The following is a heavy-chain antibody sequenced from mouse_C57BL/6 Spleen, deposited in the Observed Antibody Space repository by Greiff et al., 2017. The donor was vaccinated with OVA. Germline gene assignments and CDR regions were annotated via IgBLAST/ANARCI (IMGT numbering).Heavy chain of an antibody. Sequence: VQLQQSGAELVRPGASVTLSCKASGYTFTDYEMHWVKQTPVHGLEWIGAIDPETGGTAYNQKFKGKAILTADKSSSTAYMELRSLTSEDSAVYYCTRPYSNYVGDYYAMDYWGQGTSVTVSS. D-gene: IGHD2-5*01. V-gene: IGHV1-15*01. CDR3: TRPYSNYVGDYYAMDY. J-gene: IGHJ4*01. CDR2: IDPETGGT. CDR1: GYTFTDYE.